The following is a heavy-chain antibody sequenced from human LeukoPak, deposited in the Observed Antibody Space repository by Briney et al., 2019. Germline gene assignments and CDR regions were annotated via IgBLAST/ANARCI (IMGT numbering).Heavy chain of an antibody. CDR3: ARHELEGYCSGGSCKGYNWFDP. D-gene: IGHD2-15*01. V-gene: IGHV4-39*01. Sequence: PSETLSLTCTVPGGSISSSSYYWGWIRQPPGKGLEWIGSIYYSGSTYYNPSLKSRVTISVGTSKNQFSLKLSSVTAADTAVYYCARHELEGYCSGGSCKGYNWFDPWGQGTLVTVSS. CDR1: GGSISSSSYY. CDR2: IYYSGST. J-gene: IGHJ5*02.